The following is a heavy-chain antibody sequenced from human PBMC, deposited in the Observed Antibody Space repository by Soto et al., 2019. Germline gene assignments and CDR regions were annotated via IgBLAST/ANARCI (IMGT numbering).Heavy chain of an antibody. D-gene: IGHD2-8*01. Sequence: SETLSLTCTVSGDFISNYYWSWIRQPAGKGLESLGRISASGRSNYNPSLQSRVAMSLDTSKNQFSLRLTSLTAADTAVYFCARGMGRYFDLWGRGTLVTVVS. CDR3: ARGMGRYFDL. CDR1: GDFISNYY. CDR2: ISASGRS. J-gene: IGHJ2*01. V-gene: IGHV4-4*07.